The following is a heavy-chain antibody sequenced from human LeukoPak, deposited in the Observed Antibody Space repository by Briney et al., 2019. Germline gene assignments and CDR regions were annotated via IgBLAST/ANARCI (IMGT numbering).Heavy chain of an antibody. CDR1: GFTFSSYA. Sequence: PGGSLRLSCAASGFTFSSYAMSWVRQAPGKGLEWVSAISGSGGSTYYADSVKGRFTISRDNSKNTLYPQMNSLRAEDTAVYYCAKKTGDIVVVVAATLDYWGQGTLVTVSS. V-gene: IGHV3-23*01. CDR3: AKKTGDIVVVVAATLDY. D-gene: IGHD2-15*01. J-gene: IGHJ4*02. CDR2: ISGSGGST.